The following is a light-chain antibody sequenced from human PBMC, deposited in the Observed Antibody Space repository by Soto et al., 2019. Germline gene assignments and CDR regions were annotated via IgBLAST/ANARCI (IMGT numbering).Light chain of an antibody. Sequence: EIVLTQSPGTLSLSPGERATLSCRASQSVGNNYLGWYQQNPGQPPRLLVYNAYNRATGIPDRFSGGGSGADFTLIINRLEPEDFAVYYCHQYALSPLTFGGGTKVEIK. J-gene: IGKJ4*01. CDR1: QSVGNNY. CDR2: NAY. V-gene: IGKV3-20*01. CDR3: HQYALSPLT.